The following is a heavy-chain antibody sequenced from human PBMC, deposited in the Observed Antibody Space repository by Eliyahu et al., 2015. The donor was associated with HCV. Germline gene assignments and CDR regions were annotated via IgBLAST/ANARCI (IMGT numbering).Heavy chain of an antibody. Sequence: EVQLVESGGGLVKPGGSLRLSCAASGFIFSNAWXSWVRQAPGKGLEWVGRIKSKTDGGTTDYAAPVKGRFTISRDDSKNTLYLQMNSLKTEDTAVYYCTTDVGYSGSYYYYYGMDVWGQGTTVTVSS. CDR1: GFIFSNAW. V-gene: IGHV3-15*01. CDR2: IKSKTDGGTT. CDR3: TTDVGYSGSYYYYYGMDV. J-gene: IGHJ6*02. D-gene: IGHD1-26*01.